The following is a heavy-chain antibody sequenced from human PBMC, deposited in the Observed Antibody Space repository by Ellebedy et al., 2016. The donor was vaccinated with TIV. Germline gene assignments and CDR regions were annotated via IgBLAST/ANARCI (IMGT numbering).Heavy chain of an antibody. CDR2: ISTTSTYI. D-gene: IGHD6-6*01. Sequence: GESLKISCAAPGFPFSNYRMNWVRQAPGKGLEWGSFISTTSTYIYYADSVKGRFTISIDKAKNSLYLQMNSLRADDTAVYYCAVDVAAPFDYWGKGTLVAVSS. V-gene: IGHV3-21*01. CDR3: AVDVAAPFDY. CDR1: GFPFSNYR. J-gene: IGHJ4*02.